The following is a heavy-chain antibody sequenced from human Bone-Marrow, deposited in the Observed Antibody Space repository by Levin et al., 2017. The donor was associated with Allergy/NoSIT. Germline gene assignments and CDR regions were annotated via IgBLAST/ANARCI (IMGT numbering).Heavy chain of an antibody. CDR3: AKESPITIFGVIIGNGLDV. CDR1: GFTFSSYG. Sequence: PGGSLRLSCAASGFTFSSYGMHWVRQAPGKGLEWVAVISYDGSNKYFADSVKGRFTISRDNSKNTLYLQMNSLRAEDTAVYYCAKESPITIFGVIIGNGLDVWGQGTTVTVSS. D-gene: IGHD3-3*01. CDR2: ISYDGSNK. V-gene: IGHV3-30*18. J-gene: IGHJ6*02.